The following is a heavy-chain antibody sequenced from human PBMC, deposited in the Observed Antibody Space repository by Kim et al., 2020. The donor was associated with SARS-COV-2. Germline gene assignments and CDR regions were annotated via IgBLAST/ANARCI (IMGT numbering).Heavy chain of an antibody. D-gene: IGHD6-13*01. Sequence: DYAQKFQGRVTITADDSPTTVYMQLSSLRFEDTAVYYCARGGFSSSWRFEYWGQGTLVTVSS. J-gene: IGHJ4*02. CDR3: ARGGFSSSWRFEY. V-gene: IGHV1-69*01.